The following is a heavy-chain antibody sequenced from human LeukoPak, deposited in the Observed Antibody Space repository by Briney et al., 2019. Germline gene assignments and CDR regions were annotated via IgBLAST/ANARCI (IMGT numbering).Heavy chain of an antibody. D-gene: IGHD4-23*01. CDR3: ARDLRGGHFDY. V-gene: IGHV4-59*01. CDR2: IYYSGST. CDR1: GGSISSYY. Sequence: SETLSLTCTVSGGSISSYYWSWIRQPPGKGLEWIGYIYYSGSTNYNPSLKSRVTISVDTSKNQFSLKLSSVTAADTAVYYCARDLRGGHFDYWGQGTLVTVSP. J-gene: IGHJ4*02.